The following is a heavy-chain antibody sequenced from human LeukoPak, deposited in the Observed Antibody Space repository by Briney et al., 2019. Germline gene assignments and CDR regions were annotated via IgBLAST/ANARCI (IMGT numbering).Heavy chain of an antibody. J-gene: IGHJ4*02. CDR1: GFNFSGSA. Sequence: PGGSLRLSCAASGFNFSGSAIHWVRHASGKRLEWVGRIRNKGYSHATAYAASVKGRFTISRDDSRKMAYLQMNSLKTEDTAVYYCTTLNYVWGTYRPDYWGQGTLVTVSS. CDR2: IRNKGYSHAT. V-gene: IGHV3-73*01. D-gene: IGHD3-16*02. CDR3: TTLNYVWGTYRPDY.